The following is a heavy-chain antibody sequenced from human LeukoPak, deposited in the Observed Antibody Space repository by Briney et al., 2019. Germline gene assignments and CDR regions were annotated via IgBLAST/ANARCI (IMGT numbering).Heavy chain of an antibody. J-gene: IGHJ5*02. D-gene: IGHD1/OR15-1a*01. CDR3: ARGPGTVGLSP. CDR1: GGSFTNYY. Sequence: SETLSLTCNVSGGSFTNYYWSWIRQTPEKGLEWIGQINHSGDTSYNPSLRSRITFSVDRSKNQFSLKVTSGTAADTGVYYCARGPGTVGLSPWGQGTLVTVSS. CDR2: INHSGDT. V-gene: IGHV4-34*01.